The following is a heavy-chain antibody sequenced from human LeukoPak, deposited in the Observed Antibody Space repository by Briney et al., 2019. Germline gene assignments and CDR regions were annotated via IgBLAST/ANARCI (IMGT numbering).Heavy chain of an antibody. D-gene: IGHD5-18*01. V-gene: IGHV1-69*13. Sequence: SVKVSCKASGGTFSSYAISWVRQAPGQGLEWMGGIIPMFGTANYAQKFQGRVTITADESTSTAYMELSSLRSEDTAVYYCARAHERQLWSSGVDYWGQGTLVTVSS. CDR1: GGTFSSYA. CDR3: ARAHERQLWSSGVDY. CDR2: IIPMFGTA. J-gene: IGHJ4*02.